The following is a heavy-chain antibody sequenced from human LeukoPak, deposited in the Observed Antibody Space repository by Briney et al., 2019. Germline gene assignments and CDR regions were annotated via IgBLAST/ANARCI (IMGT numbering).Heavy chain of an antibody. Sequence: ASVKVSCKASGYTFTSYAMHWVRQAPGQRLEWMGWINAGNGNTKYSQKFQGRVTITRDTSASTAYMELSSLRSEDTAVYYGARDIFPYPKQLVLRRYYGMDVWGQGTTVTVSS. CDR3: ARDIFPYPKQLVLRRYYGMDV. CDR1: GYTFTSYA. V-gene: IGHV1-3*01. J-gene: IGHJ6*02. CDR2: INAGNGNT. D-gene: IGHD6-13*01.